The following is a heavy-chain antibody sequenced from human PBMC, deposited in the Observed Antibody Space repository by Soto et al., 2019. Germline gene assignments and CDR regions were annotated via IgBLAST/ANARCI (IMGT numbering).Heavy chain of an antibody. Sequence: QVQLQESGPGLVKPSDTLSLTCAVSGYSISSSTWWGWIRQPPGKGLDWIGYIYYSGTSYYNPSLKSRVTMAGDTPENQFSLKLTSVTAVDTAVYYCARRLIPGPIDYWGQGTLVTVSS. D-gene: IGHD2-21*01. CDR3: ARRLIPGPIDY. J-gene: IGHJ4*02. CDR2: IYYSGTS. CDR1: GYSISSSTW. V-gene: IGHV4-28*01.